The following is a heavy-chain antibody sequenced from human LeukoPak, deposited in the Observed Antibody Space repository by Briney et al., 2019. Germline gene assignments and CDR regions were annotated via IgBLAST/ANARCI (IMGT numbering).Heavy chain of an antibody. J-gene: IGHJ4*02. V-gene: IGHV4-59*12. D-gene: IGHD6-13*01. CDR3: AKEGAAPGPDFDY. Sequence: SETLSLTCTVSGGSISSYYWSWIRRPPGKGLEWIGYIYYSGSTNYNPSLKSRVTISVDTSKNQFSLKLNSVTAADTAVYYCAKEGAAPGPDFDYWGQGTLVIVSS. CDR2: IYYSGST. CDR1: GGSISSYY.